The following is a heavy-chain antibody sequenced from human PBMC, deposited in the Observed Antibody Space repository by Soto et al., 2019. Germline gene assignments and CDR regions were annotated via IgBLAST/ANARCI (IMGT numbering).Heavy chain of an antibody. V-gene: IGHV3-48*01. CDR1: GFSFSIYS. CDR3: AKDRGGSGAFDI. D-gene: IGHD3-10*01. J-gene: IGHJ3*02. CDR2: ISPAGSSI. Sequence: EGQLVEFGGGLVKPGGSLRLSCAASGFSFSIYSYNWVRQAPGKGLEWLSYISPAGSSIYYADSVKGRFTISRDSARDSVYLKMNSLRAEDTAVYYGAKDRGGSGAFDIWGQGTMVTVSS.